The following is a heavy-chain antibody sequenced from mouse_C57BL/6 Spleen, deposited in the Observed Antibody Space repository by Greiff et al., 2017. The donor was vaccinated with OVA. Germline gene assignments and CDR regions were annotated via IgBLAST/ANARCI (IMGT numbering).Heavy chain of an antibody. J-gene: IGHJ2*01. Sequence: QVQLQQSGPELVKPGASVKISCKASGYAFSSSWMNWVKQRPGKGLEWIGRIYPGDGDTNYNGKFKGKATLTADKSSSTAYMQLSSPTSEDSAVYFCASHDGPYYFNYWGQGTTLTVSS. V-gene: IGHV1-82*01. CDR3: ASHDGPYYFNY. CDR2: IYPGDGDT. D-gene: IGHD2-3*01. CDR1: GYAFSSSW.